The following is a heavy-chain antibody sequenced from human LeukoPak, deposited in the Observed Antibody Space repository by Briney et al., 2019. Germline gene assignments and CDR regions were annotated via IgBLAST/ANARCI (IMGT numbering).Heavy chain of an antibody. J-gene: IGHJ6*02. CDR3: AKGGSTNFYYGDV. CDR1: GGSINDYN. Sequence: SEILSLTCTVSGGSINDYNWTWIRQPPGKGLEWIGDIYDSGSTRYNTSLESRVTISVDTSKNQFSLKLSSVTAADTAVYYCAKGGSTNFYYGDVWGQGTTVTVSS. CDR2: IYDSGST. D-gene: IGHD2/OR15-2a*01. V-gene: IGHV4-59*01.